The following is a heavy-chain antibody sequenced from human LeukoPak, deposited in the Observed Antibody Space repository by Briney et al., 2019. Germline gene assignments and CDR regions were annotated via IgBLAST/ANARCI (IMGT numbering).Heavy chain of an antibody. CDR1: GFTFSSYA. CDR2: ISGSGGST. D-gene: IGHD3-22*01. CDR3: AKDAGYDSSGEVDY. V-gene: IGHV3-23*01. J-gene: IGHJ4*02. Sequence: GGSLRLSCAASGFTFSSYAMSWVRQAPGKGLEWVSAISGSGGSTYYADSGKGRFTISRDNSKNTLYLQMNGLRAEDTAVYYCAKDAGYDSSGEVDYWGQGTLVTVSS.